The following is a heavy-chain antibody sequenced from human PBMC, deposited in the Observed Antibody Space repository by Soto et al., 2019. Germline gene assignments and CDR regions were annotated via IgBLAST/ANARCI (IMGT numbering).Heavy chain of an antibody. J-gene: IGHJ4*02. CDR1: GGSISSGDYY. D-gene: IGHD5-18*01. V-gene: IGHV4-30-4*08. Sequence: TLSLTCTVSGGSISSGDYYWSWIRQLPGKDLEWIAYIYYNGNTYYTPSLKSRVTISADTSKNQFSLKLSSVTAADTAVYYCARGYGRNFDYWGQGTLVTVSS. CDR3: ARGYGRNFDY. CDR2: IYYNGNT.